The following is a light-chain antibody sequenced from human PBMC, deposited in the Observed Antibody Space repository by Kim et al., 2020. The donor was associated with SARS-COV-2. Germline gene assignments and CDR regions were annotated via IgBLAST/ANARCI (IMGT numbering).Light chain of an antibody. V-gene: IGKV1-39*01. CDR1: QSISSF. Sequence: DIQMTQSPSTLSASIGDRVTITCRASQSISSFLNWYQQKAGKAPKLLIYSTSSLQSGVPSRFTGSESGTDFTLIISSLQPEDSATYYCQQSYSSPYTFGQRTKLEI. CDR3: QQSYSSPYT. CDR2: STS. J-gene: IGKJ2*01.